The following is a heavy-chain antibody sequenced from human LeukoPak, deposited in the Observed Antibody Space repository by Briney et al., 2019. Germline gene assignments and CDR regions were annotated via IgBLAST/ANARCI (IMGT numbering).Heavy chain of an antibody. CDR1: GFTFSSYS. CDR2: ISSSSSYI. J-gene: IGHJ4*02. D-gene: IGHD5-12*01. V-gene: IGHV3-21*01. CDR3: ARDPYSDIVATV. Sequence: GGSLRLSCAASGFTFSSYSMNWVRQAPGKGLEWVSSISSSSSYIYYADSVKGRFTISRDNAKNSLYLQMNSLRAEDTAVYYCARDPYSDIVATVWGQGTLVTVSS.